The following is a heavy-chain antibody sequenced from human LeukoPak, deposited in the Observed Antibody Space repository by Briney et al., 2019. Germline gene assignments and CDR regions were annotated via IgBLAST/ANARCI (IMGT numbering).Heavy chain of an antibody. J-gene: IGHJ6*02. CDR2: ISAYNGNT. CDR3: AREETHHVYYGMDV. V-gene: IGHV1-18*01. Sequence: ASVKVSCKASGYTFTSYGISWVRQAPGQGLEWMGWISAYNGNTNYAQKVQGRVTMTADTSTSTAYMELRSLRSDDTAVYYCAREETHHVYYGMDVWGQGTMVTVSS. D-gene: IGHD1-14*01. CDR1: GYTFTSYG.